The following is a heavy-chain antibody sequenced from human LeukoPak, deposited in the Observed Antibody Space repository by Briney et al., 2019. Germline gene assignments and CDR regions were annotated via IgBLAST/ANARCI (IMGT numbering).Heavy chain of an antibody. Sequence: PGGSLRLSCTASGFTFGDYAMSWVRQAPGKGLEWVGFIRSKAYGGTTEYAASVKGRFTISRDDSKSIAYLQMNSLKTEDTAVYYCTSYYYYGSGSYYNTLDYWGQGTLVTVSS. D-gene: IGHD3-10*01. CDR1: GFTFGDYA. CDR2: IRSKAYGGTT. CDR3: TSYYYYGSGSYYNTLDY. V-gene: IGHV3-49*04. J-gene: IGHJ4*02.